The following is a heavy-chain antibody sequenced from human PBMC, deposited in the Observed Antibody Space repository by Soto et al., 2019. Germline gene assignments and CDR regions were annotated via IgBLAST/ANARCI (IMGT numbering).Heavy chain of an antibody. CDR1: GDIVSSQAAA. CDR2: TYYRSKWST. J-gene: IGHJ5*01. D-gene: IGHD1-26*01. Sequence: SQTLSLTCAISGDIVSSQAAAWNWIRQSPSRGLEWLGRTYYRSKWSTDYAVSVKSRITINPDTSKNQFSLQLNSVTPEDTAVYYCTRALSGSYDSWGQGTLVTVSS. CDR3: TRALSGSYDS. V-gene: IGHV6-1*01.